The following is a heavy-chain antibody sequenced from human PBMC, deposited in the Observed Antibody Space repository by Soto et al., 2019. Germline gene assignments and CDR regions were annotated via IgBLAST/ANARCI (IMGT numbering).Heavy chain of an antibody. Sequence: EVQLVESGGGLVQPGGSLRLSCEASGFTFSSYWMHWVRQAPGKGLVWVSRINSDGSSTSYADAVKGRFTISRDNAKNTLYLQMNSLRAEDTAVYYCAGGYCSGSSCRTASFYDYWGQGTLVPVSS. CDR1: GFTFSSYW. CDR2: INSDGSST. CDR3: AGGYCSGSSCRTASFYDY. V-gene: IGHV3-74*01. J-gene: IGHJ4*02. D-gene: IGHD2-15*01.